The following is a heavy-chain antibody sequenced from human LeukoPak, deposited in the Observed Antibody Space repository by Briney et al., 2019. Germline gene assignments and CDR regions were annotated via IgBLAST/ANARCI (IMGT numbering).Heavy chain of an antibody. CDR1: GFTFSSYS. D-gene: IGHD3-22*01. V-gene: IGHV3-48*04. Sequence: GGSLRLSCAASGFTFSSYSMHWVRQAPGKGLEWVSYITSTSSIIYYADSVKGRFTISRDNAKNSLYLQMNSLRAEDTAVYYCARDYYDNSGYCDPGYYYYMDVWGKGTTVTVSS. CDR3: ARDYYDNSGYCDPGYYYYMDV. J-gene: IGHJ6*03. CDR2: ITSTSSII.